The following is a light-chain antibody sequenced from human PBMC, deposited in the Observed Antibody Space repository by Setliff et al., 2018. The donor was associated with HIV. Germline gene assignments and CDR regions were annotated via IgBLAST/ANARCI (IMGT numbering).Light chain of an antibody. CDR2: EVS. Sequence: QSALTQPASVSGSPGQSITISCTGTSSDIGAYNYVSWYQHHPGKAPKLMIYEVSDRPSGVSNRFSGSKSGNTASLTISGLQAEDEADYYCTSYTTTCADVFGTGTKVTVL. CDR3: TSYTTTCADV. J-gene: IGLJ1*01. V-gene: IGLV2-14*01. CDR1: SSDIGAYNY.